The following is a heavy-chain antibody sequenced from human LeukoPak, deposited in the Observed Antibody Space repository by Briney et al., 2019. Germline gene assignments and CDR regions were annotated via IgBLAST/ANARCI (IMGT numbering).Heavy chain of an antibody. CDR1: GYSISSGYY. V-gene: IGHV4-38-2*02. CDR3: ARTEYQLLPENWFDP. CDR2: IYHSGST. J-gene: IGHJ5*02. D-gene: IGHD2-2*01. Sequence: SETLSLTCTVSGYSISSGYYWGWIRQPPGKGLEWIGSIYHSGSTYYNPSLKSRVTISVDTSKNQFSLKLSSVTAADTAVYYCARTEYQLLPENWFDPWGQGTLVTVSS.